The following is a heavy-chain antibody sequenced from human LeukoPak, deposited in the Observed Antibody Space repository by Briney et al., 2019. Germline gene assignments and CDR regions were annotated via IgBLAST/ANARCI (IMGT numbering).Heavy chain of an antibody. CDR2: ISSSGST. J-gene: IGHJ5*02. Sequence: TLSLTCTVSGDSISSGDYYWSWIRQPAGKGLEWIGRISSSGSTNYNPSLKSRVTMSVDTSRNLFSLNLSSLTAADTAVYYCARGMFGVAPNWFDPWGQGTLVTVSS. CDR3: ARGMFGVAPNWFDP. D-gene: IGHD3-3*01. CDR1: GDSISSGDYY. V-gene: IGHV4-61*02.